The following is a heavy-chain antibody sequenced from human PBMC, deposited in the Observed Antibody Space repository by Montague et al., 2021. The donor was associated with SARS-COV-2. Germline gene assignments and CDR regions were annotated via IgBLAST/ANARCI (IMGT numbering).Heavy chain of an antibody. CDR1: GFSLSTSGMC. CDR3: ARMRYYYYMDV. V-gene: IGHV2-70*01. CDR2: IDWDDGK. J-gene: IGHJ6*03. Sequence: PALVKPTQTLTLTCTFSGFSLSTSGMCVSWIRRPPGKALEWLALIDWDDGKYYSTSPKTRLTISKDTSKNQVVLTMTNMDPVDTATYYCARMRYYYYMDVWGKGTTVTVSS.